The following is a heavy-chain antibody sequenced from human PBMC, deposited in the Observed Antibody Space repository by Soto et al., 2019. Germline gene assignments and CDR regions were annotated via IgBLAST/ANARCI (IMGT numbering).Heavy chain of an antibody. CDR2: ISVSGDGI. D-gene: IGHD5-18*01. CDR1: GFTFSSFA. Sequence: GGSLRLSCAASGFTFSSFALSWVRQAPGKGLEWVSAISVSGDGIDYADSVKGQFTISRDNSKNTLYLQMNSLRAGDTAVYYCAGPGYSSQDYWGQGTLVTVSS. V-gene: IGHV3-23*01. CDR3: AGPGYSSQDY. J-gene: IGHJ4*02.